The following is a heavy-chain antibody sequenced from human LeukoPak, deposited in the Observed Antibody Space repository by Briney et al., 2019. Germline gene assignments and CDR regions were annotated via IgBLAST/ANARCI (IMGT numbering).Heavy chain of an antibody. Sequence: SETLSLTCTVSGGSISSAGYYWSWIRQPAGKGLEWIGLIYTSGSTNYNPSLKSRVTISVDTSKNQFSLKLSSVTAADTAVYYCARGPIVVVPYYFDYWGQGTLVTVSS. CDR2: IYTSGST. D-gene: IGHD3-22*01. CDR3: ARGPIVVVPYYFDY. CDR1: GGSISSAGYY. J-gene: IGHJ4*02. V-gene: IGHV4-61*02.